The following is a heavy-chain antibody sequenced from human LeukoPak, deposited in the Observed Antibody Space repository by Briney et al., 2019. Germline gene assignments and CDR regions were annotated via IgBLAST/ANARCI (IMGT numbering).Heavy chain of an antibody. CDR2: IYYSGST. V-gene: IGHV4-59*12. CDR1: GGSISSYY. CDR3: ASTYYDFWSAYRDYYMDV. J-gene: IGHJ6*03. Sequence: PSETLSLTCTVSGGSISSYYWSWIRQPPGKGLEWIGYIYYSGSTNYNPSLKSRVTISVDTSKNQFSLKLSSVTAADTAVYYCASTYYDFWSAYRDYYMDVWGKGTTVTVSS. D-gene: IGHD3-3*01.